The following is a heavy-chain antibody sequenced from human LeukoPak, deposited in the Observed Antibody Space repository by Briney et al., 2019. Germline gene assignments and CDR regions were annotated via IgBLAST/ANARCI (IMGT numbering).Heavy chain of an antibody. CDR2: ISSDSTII. Sequence: PGGSLRLSCAASGFTFSSHSMNWVRQAPGKGLEWISYISSDSTIIHYADSVKGRSTISRDDAKSSLYLQMNSLRAEDTAIYYCAKVPRQHDNWFDPWGQGTLVTVSS. CDR3: AKVPRQHDNWFDP. D-gene: IGHD3-9*01. CDR1: GFTFSSHS. J-gene: IGHJ5*02. V-gene: IGHV3-48*01.